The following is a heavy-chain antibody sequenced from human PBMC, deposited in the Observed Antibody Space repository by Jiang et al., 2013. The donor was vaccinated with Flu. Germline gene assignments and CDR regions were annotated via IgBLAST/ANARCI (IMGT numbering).Heavy chain of an antibody. J-gene: IGHJ4*02. CDR1: GDSVSSNSVA. CDR3: ARGLSGYDYMGLDS. V-gene: IGHV6-1*01. Sequence: SQTLSLTCAISGDSVSSNSVAWNWIRQSPSRGLEWLGRTYYRSKWYYHYAESVKGRMTINVDTSKNQFSLQLKSVTPEDTAVYYCARGLSGYDYMGLDSWGQGTLVSVSS. D-gene: IGHD5-12*01. CDR2: TYYRSKWYY.